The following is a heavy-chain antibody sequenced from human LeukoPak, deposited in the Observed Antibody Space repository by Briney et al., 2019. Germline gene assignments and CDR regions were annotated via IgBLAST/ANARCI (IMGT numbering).Heavy chain of an antibody. CDR3: ARQESSGYYRPNWFDP. D-gene: IGHD3-22*01. CDR2: IYYSGST. CDR1: GGSISSSSYY. V-gene: IGHV4-39*01. Sequence: SETLSLTCAVSGGSISSSSYYWGWIRQPPGKGLEWIGSIYYSGSTYYNPSLKSRVTISVDTSKNQFSLKLSSVTAADTAVYYCARQESSGYYRPNWFDPWGQGTLVTVSP. J-gene: IGHJ5*02.